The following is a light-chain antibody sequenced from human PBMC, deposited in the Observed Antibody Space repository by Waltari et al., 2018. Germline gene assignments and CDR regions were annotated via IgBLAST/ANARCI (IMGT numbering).Light chain of an antibody. Sequence: ETVFTQSPVTLSLSPGERAPLSCRASQTVNNYLAWYQQKPGQAPRLLIYDTSNRATCIPARFSGSGSGTDFTLTISSLEPEDFAVYYCQQRNSWPLTFGGGTKVEIK. CDR2: DTS. J-gene: IGKJ4*01. CDR1: QTVNNY. V-gene: IGKV3-11*01. CDR3: QQRNSWPLT.